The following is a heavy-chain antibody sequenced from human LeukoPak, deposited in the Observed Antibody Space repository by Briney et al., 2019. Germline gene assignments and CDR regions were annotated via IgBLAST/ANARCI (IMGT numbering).Heavy chain of an antibody. CDR1: GYSFTSYW. D-gene: IGHD6-6*01. Sequence: GESLKISCKGSGYSFTSYWIGWVRLMPGKCLEWMGIIYPGDSDTRYSPSFQGQVTISADKSISTAYLQWSSLKASDTAMYYCARLDIEYSSSSLRYWGQGTLVTVSS. CDR2: IYPGDSDT. J-gene: IGHJ4*02. CDR3: ARLDIEYSSSSLRY. V-gene: IGHV5-51*01.